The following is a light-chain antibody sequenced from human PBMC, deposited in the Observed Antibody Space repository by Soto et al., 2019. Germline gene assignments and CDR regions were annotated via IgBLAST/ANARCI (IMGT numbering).Light chain of an antibody. J-gene: IGKJ1*01. V-gene: IGKV1-9*01. CDR2: AAS. CDR3: QQPYHYPRT. CDR1: QGISSY. Sequence: DIQLTQSPSFLSASVGDRVTITCRASQGISSYLVWYQQKPGKAPKFLIYAASTLESGVPSRFSGSGSGTEFTLTISSLQPEDSATYYGQQPYHYPRTFGQGTKVDIK.